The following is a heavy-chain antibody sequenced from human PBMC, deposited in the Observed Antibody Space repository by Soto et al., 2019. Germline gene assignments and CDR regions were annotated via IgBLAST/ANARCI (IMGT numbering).Heavy chain of an antibody. D-gene: IGHD3-3*01. CDR1: AFSFSSYA. V-gene: IGHV3-23*01. CDR2: ISSSGDYT. CDR3: VKGHFGVVLDY. J-gene: IGHJ4*02. Sequence: GGSLRLSCAASAFSFSSYATIWVRQAPGKGLEWVSGISSSGDYTYYADSVKGRFTISRDNSKNMLYLQLNSLRAEDTAVYYCVKGHFGVVLDYWGQGTLVTVSS.